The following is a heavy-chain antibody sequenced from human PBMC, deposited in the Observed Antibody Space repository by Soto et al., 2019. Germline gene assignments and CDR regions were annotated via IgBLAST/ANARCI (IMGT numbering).Heavy chain of an antibody. J-gene: IGHJ4*02. V-gene: IGHV3-74*01. CDR2: INPDASST. CDR1: GFTFSSYW. D-gene: IGHD1-1*01. Sequence: PGGSLRLSCAVSGFTFSSYWMHWVRQAPGKGLVWVSRINPDASSTAYADSVKGRFTISRDNAKNTLFLQMISLRAEDTAVYYCKRDTPGTGIEYWGQGTLVTLSS. CDR3: KRDTPGTGIEY.